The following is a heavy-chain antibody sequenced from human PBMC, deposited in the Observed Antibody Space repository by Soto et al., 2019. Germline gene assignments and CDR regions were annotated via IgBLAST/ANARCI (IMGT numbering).Heavy chain of an antibody. J-gene: IGHJ6*02. CDR1: GYTFTSYD. CDR3: ARTARWEAAASMDV. CDR2: MNPNSGNT. Sequence: QVQLVQSGAEVKKPGASVKVSCKASGYTFTSYDINWVRQATGQGLEWMGWMNPNSGNTGYAQKFQGRVTMTRNTSISTAYMELSSLRSEDTAVYHCARTARWEAAASMDVWGQGTTVTVSS. D-gene: IGHD6-13*01. V-gene: IGHV1-8*01.